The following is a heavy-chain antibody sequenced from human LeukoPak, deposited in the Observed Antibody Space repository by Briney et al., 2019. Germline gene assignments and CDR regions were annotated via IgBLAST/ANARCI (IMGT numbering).Heavy chain of an antibody. D-gene: IGHD3-3*01. CDR2: ISSSGNT. CDR1: GGSTSSGNYY. J-gene: IGHJ4*02. V-gene: IGHV4-39*02. CDR3: ARLGAGPTYYDFWSGYSSFYFDY. Sequence: SETLSLTCTVSGGSTSSGNYYWGWIRQPPGKGLEWIGGISSSGNTYYNPSLKSRITISIDTSKNHFSLKLSFVSAVDTAVYYCARLGAGPTYYDFWSGYSSFYFDYWGQGTLVTVSS.